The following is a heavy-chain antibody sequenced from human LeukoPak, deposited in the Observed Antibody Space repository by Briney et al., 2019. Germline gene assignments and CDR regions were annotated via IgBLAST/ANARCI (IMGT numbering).Heavy chain of an antibody. V-gene: IGHV4-59*06. D-gene: IGHD3-16*02. CDR2: IYYSGST. CDR1: GGSISSYY. Sequence: SETLSLTCTVSGGSISSYYWSWIRQHPGKGLEWIGYIYYSGSTYYNPSLKSRVTISVDTSKNQFSLKLSSVTAADTAVYYCARGGRDYVWGSYRPHYFDYWGQGTLVTVSS. CDR3: ARGGRDYVWGSYRPHYFDY. J-gene: IGHJ4*02.